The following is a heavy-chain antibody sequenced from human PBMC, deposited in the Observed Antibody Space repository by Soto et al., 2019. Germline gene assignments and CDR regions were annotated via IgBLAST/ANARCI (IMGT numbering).Heavy chain of an antibody. CDR3: ARRNSEHKGNAFDI. J-gene: IGHJ3*02. V-gene: IGHV4-39*01. CDR1: GDSTSSRSYF. Sequence: SETLSLTCSVSGDSTSSRSYFWGWIRQPPGKGLEWIGSIYYSGSTYYNPSLKSRVTISIDTSKNQFSLKLTSMTAADTAVYYCARRNSEHKGNAFDIWGQGTIVT. CDR2: IYYSGST. D-gene: IGHD1-7*01.